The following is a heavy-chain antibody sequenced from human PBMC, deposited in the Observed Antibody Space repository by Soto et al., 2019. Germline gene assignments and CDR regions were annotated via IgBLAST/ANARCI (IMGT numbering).Heavy chain of an antibody. D-gene: IGHD2-2*01. Sequence: ASVKVSCKVSGYTLTELSMHWVRQAPGKGLEWMGGFDPEDGETIYAQKFQGRVTMTEDTSTDTAYMELSSLRSEDTAVYYCATLDPVLNNYQLPSHNWFDPWGQGTLVPSPQ. V-gene: IGHV1-24*01. CDR1: GYTLTELS. J-gene: IGHJ5*02. CDR2: FDPEDGET. CDR3: ATLDPVLNNYQLPSHNWFDP.